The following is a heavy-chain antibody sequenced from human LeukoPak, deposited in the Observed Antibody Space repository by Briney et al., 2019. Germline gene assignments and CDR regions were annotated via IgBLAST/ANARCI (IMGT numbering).Heavy chain of an antibody. V-gene: IGHV3-21*01. CDR1: GFTFSSCG. CDR3: ATEAIGRHYDY. J-gene: IGHJ4*02. CDR2: IGPTGTDR. Sequence: GESLRLSCAASGFTFSSCGFNWVRQAPGKGLEWVSSIGPTGTDRYYADSVRGRFTISRDNAKNSMYLQLDSLRDEDTAVYYCATEAIGRHYDYWGQGTLLTVSS.